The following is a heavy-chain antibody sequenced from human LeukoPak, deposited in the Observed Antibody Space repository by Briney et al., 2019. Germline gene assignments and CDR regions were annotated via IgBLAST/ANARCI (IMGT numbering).Heavy chain of an antibody. Sequence: SETLSLTCAVYGGSFSGYYWSWIRQPPGKGLEWIGEINHSGSTNYNPSLKSRVTISVDTSKNQFSLKLSSVTAADTAVYYCARGEQWRYYYYYGMDVWGQGTTVTVSS. V-gene: IGHV4-34*01. CDR2: INHSGST. CDR1: GGSFSGYY. D-gene: IGHD6-19*01. CDR3: ARGEQWRYYYYYGMDV. J-gene: IGHJ6*02.